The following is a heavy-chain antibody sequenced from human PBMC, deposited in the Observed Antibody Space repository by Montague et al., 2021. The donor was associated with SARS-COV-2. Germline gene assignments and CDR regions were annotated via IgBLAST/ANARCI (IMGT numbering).Heavy chain of an antibody. D-gene: IGHD7-27*01. V-gene: IGHV2-70*11. CDR1: GFSLSTSGMC. J-gene: IGHJ4*02. CDR3: ARDWGCTHFDY. CDR2: IDWDDDK. Sequence: PALVTPTQTLTLTCTFSGFSLSTSGMCVSWIRQPPGKALEWLARIDWDDDKYYSTSLKTRLTISKYTSKNQVVLTMTNMGPVDTATYYCARDWGCTHFDYWGQGTLVTVSS.